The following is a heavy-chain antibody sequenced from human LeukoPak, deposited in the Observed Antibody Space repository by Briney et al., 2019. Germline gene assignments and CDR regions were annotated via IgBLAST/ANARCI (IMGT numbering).Heavy chain of an antibody. CDR1: GFTFSSYW. J-gene: IGHJ6*02. CDR2: IKSDGRST. CDR3: ARGESVVIAVAGAMDV. V-gene: IGHV3-74*01. D-gene: IGHD6-19*01. Sequence: GGSLRLSCAASGFTFSSYWMHWVRQAPGKGLVWVSRIKSDGRSTSYADSVKGRFTISRDNAKNTLYLQMNSLRAEGTAVYYCARGESVVIAVAGAMDVWGQGTTATVSS.